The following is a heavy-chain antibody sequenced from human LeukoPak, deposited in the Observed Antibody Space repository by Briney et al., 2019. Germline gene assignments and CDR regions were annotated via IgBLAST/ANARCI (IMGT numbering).Heavy chain of an antibody. CDR3: ARLNRQCSGGSCHSGWFDP. CDR1: GDSISSTSYY. CDR2: IYYSGTT. V-gene: IGHV4-39*01. D-gene: IGHD2-15*01. J-gene: IGHJ5*02. Sequence: SETLSLTCAVSGDSISSTSYYWAWIRQPLGRGLEWIGTIYYSGTTYYNPSLKSRVTISVDTSKNQFSLKLSSVTAADTAVYYCARLNRQCSGGSCHSGWFDPWGQGTLVTVSS.